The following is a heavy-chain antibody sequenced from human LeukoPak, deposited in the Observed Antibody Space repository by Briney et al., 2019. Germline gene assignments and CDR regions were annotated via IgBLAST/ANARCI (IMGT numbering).Heavy chain of an antibody. V-gene: IGHV4-59*08. Sequence: SETLSLTCTVSGGSITGYYWSWIRQPPGKGLEWIGQIYYTGGTSYNPSLKSRVIISVDTSKNQFSLKLSSVTAADTAVYYCARQQWLVMENAFDIWGQGTMVTVSS. CDR3: ARQQWLVMENAFDI. CDR1: GGSITGYY. J-gene: IGHJ3*02. D-gene: IGHD6-19*01. CDR2: IYYTGGT.